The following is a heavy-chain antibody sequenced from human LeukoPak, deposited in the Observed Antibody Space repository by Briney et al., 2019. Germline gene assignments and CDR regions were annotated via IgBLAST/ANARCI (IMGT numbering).Heavy chain of an antibody. V-gene: IGHV3-21*01. CDR3: ARDNRLGETYYYYYGMDV. CDR2: ISSSSSYI. Sequence: PGGSLRLSCAASGFTFSSYSMNWVRQAPGKGLEWVSSISSSSSYIYYANSVKGRFTISRDNAKNSLYLQMNSLRAEDTAVYYCARDNRLGETYYYYYGMDVWGQGTTVTVSS. J-gene: IGHJ6*02. D-gene: IGHD2-21*01. CDR1: GFTFSSYS.